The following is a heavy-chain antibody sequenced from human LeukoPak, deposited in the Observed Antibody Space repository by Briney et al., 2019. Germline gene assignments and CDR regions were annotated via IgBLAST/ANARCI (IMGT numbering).Heavy chain of an antibody. Sequence: PGGSLRLSCAASGFTFSSYTMNWVRQAPGKGLEWVSSISSSSSYMYYADSVKGRFTISRDNAKNSLYLQMNSLRAEDTAVYYCAREGGQLAFDIWGQGTMVTVSS. J-gene: IGHJ3*02. D-gene: IGHD1-1*01. CDR2: ISSSSSYM. V-gene: IGHV3-21*01. CDR1: GFTFSSYT. CDR3: AREGGQLAFDI.